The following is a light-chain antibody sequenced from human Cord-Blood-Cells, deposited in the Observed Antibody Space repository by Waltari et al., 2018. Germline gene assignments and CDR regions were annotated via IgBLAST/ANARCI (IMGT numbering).Light chain of an antibody. CDR1: SSDVGGYNY. Sequence: QSALTQPASVSGSPGQSITISCTGTSSDVGGYNYVSWYQQHPGKAPKLMIYDVSKRPSGVSTRFSGSKSGNTASLTISGLQAEDEADYYCSSYTSSSTWVFGGGTKLTAL. CDR2: DVS. CDR3: SSYTSSSTWV. V-gene: IGLV2-14*01. J-gene: IGLJ3*02.